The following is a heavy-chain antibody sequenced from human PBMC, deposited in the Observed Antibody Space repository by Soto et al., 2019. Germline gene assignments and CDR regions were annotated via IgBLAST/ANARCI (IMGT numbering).Heavy chain of an antibody. V-gene: IGHV5-51*01. CDR3: ARHLGGSAATGTSLTMGKYYYYYYMDV. CDR1: GYSFTSYW. Sequence: GESLKISCKGSGYSFTSYWIGWVRQMPGKGLEWMGIIYPGDSDTRYSPSFQGQVTISADKSISTAYLQWSSLKASDTAMYYCARHLGGSAATGTSLTMGKYYYYYYMDVWGKGTTVTVSS. D-gene: IGHD1-1*01. CDR2: IYPGDSDT. J-gene: IGHJ6*03.